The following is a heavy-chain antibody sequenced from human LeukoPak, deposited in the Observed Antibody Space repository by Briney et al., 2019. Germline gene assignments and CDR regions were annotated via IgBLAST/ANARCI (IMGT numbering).Heavy chain of an antibody. CDR3: AKSTRSWYGWFDP. J-gene: IGHJ5*02. Sequence: AGGSLRLPCAASGFTFSSYAMSWVRQAPGKGLEWVSAISGSGGSTYYADSVKGRFTISRDNSKDTLYLQMNSLRAEDTAVYYCAKSTRSWYGWFDPWGQGTLVTVSS. V-gene: IGHV3-23*01. D-gene: IGHD6-13*01. CDR2: ISGSGGST. CDR1: GFTFSSYA.